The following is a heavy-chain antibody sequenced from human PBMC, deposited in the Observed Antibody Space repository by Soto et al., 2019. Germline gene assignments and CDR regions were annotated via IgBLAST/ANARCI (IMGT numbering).Heavy chain of an antibody. CDR2: VNTGGRST. V-gene: IGHV3-23*01. D-gene: IGHD2-21*02. CDR3: TKVVLGGNSAPNSGMDV. CDR1: GFTFSSYA. Sequence: EVQLLESGGGFVQPGGSLRLSCAASGFTFSSYAMSWVCLAPGKGLGWVSTVNTGGRSTFYADSVKGLFTTSMDNSKYTRLQQMNSLIAENTAIYNFTKVVLGGNSAPNSGMDVWSQGTTVTVAS. J-gene: IGHJ6*02.